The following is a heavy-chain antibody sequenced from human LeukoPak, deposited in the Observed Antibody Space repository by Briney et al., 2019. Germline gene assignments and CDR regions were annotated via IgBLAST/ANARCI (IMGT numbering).Heavy chain of an antibody. V-gene: IGHV3-30*02. CDR1: GFTFSSYG. CDR3: AKEQYYDIPFDI. J-gene: IGHJ3*02. Sequence: SGGTLRLSCAASGFTFSSYGMHWVRQAPGKGLEWVAFIRYDGSNKYYADSVKGRFTISRDNSKNTLYLQMNSLRAEDTAVYYCAKEQYYDIPFDIWGQGTMVTVSS. D-gene: IGHD3-9*01. CDR2: IRYDGSNK.